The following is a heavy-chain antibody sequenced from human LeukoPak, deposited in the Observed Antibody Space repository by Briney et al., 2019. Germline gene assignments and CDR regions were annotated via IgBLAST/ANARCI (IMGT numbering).Heavy chain of an antibody. CDR1: GFTFSSYS. V-gene: IGHV3-48*02. CDR3: ARDRGYGGYDPIGGDF. Sequence: GGSLRLSCAASGFTFSSYSMNWVRQAPGKGLEWVSYISSSSSTIYYADSVKGRFTISRDNAKKSLYLQMNSLRDEDTAVYYCARDRGYGGYDPIGGDFWGQGTLVTVSS. CDR2: ISSSSSTI. D-gene: IGHD5-12*01. J-gene: IGHJ4*02.